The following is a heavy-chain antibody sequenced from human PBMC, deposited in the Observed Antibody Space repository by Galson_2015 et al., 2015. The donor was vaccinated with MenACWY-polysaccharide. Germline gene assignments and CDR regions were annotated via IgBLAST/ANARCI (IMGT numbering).Heavy chain of an antibody. CDR1: GFTFSTYW. V-gene: IGHV3-74*01. D-gene: IGHD5-12*01. Sequence: SLRLSCAASGFTFSTYWMHWVLQAPGKGLVWVSRIKSDGSSTNYADSVKGRFTISRDNAKNTLYLQMNSLRAEDTALYYCARGYSAYDWGQGTLVTVSA. CDR2: IKSDGSST. J-gene: IGHJ4*02. CDR3: ARGYSAYD.